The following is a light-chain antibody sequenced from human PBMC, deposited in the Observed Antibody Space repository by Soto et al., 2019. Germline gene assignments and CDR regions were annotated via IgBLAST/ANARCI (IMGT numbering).Light chain of an antibody. Sequence: EIVLTQSPGTLSLSPGERGTLSCRASQSVSSNYLAWYQQKPGQAPRLLIYGASSRATGIPDRFSGSGSGTDFTLTISRLEPEDFALYYCQQYGSSPLTFGGGTKVESK. V-gene: IGKV3-20*01. J-gene: IGKJ4*01. CDR3: QQYGSSPLT. CDR2: GAS. CDR1: QSVSSNY.